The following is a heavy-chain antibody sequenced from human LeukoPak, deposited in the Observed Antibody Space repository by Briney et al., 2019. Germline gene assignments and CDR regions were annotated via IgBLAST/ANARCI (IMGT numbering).Heavy chain of an antibody. J-gene: IGHJ4*02. CDR3: TRRIAVAGTGFDY. V-gene: IGHV3-73*01. CDR2: IRSKANSYAT. CDR1: GFTFSGSA. Sequence: GGSLRLSCAASGFTFSGSAMHWVRQASGKGLEWVGCIRSKANSYATAYAASVKGRFTISRDDSKNTAYLQMNSLKTEDTAVYYCTRRIAVAGTGFDYWSQGTLVTVSS. D-gene: IGHD6-19*01.